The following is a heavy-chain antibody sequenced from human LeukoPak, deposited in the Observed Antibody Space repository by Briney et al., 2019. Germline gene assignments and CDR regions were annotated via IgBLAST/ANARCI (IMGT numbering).Heavy chain of an antibody. CDR1: GGSISSYY. CDR2: IYTSGST. D-gene: IGHD3-22*01. J-gene: IGHJ4*02. V-gene: IGHV4-4*07. Sequence: PSETLSLTCTVSGGSISSYYWSWIRQPAGKGLGWIGRIYTSGSTNYNPSLKSRVTMSVDTSKNQFSLKLSSVTAADTAVYYCARGPQYYYDSSGYYYGYWGQGTLVTVSS. CDR3: ARGPQYYYDSSGYYYGY.